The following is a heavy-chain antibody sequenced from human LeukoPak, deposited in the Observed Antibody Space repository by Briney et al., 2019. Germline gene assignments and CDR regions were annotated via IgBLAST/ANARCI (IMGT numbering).Heavy chain of an antibody. CDR2: IKQDGSEK. J-gene: IGHJ4*02. CDR3: ARMAFEPISWFGEFAYYFDY. Sequence: QAGGSLRLSCAASGFTFSSYWMSWVRQAPGKGLEWVANIKQDGSEKYYVDSVKGRFTISRDNAKNSLYLQMNSLRAEDTAVYYCARMAFEPISWFGEFAYYFDYWGQGTLVTVSS. D-gene: IGHD3-10*01. V-gene: IGHV3-7*01. CDR1: GFTFSSYW.